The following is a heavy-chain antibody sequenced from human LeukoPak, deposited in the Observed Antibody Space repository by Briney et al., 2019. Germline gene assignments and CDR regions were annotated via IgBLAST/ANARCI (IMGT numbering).Heavy chain of an antibody. V-gene: IGHV4-39*01. CDR3: AILRFRVDY. J-gene: IGHJ4*02. CDR2: IYYSGST. CDR1: GGSISSSSYY. Sequence: PSETLSLTCTVSGGSISSSSYYWGWIRQPPGKGLEWIGSIYYSGSTYYNPSLKSRVTISVDTSKNQFSLKLSSVTAADTAVYYCAILRFRVDYWGQGTPVTVSS. D-gene: IGHD3-3*01.